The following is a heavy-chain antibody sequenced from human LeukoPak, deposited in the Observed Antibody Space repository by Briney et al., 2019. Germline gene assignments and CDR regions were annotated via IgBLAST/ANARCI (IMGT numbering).Heavy chain of an antibody. V-gene: IGHV1-2*02. D-gene: IGHD5-12*01. CDR2: IDRESGDT. CDR3: APRGGYEDSKFDY. CDR1: GYTFTGYY. Sequence: ASVKVSCKASGYTFTGYYMHWVRQAPGQGLDWMGWIDRESGDTFYAQRFQGRITLTWDTSLSTAYMELSRLTSDDTAVYYCAPRGGYEDSKFDYWGQGTLVTVSS. J-gene: IGHJ4*02.